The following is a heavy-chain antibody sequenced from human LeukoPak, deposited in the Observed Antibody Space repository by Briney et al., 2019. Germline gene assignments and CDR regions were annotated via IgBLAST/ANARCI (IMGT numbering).Heavy chain of an antibody. CDR3: ARKNYGDRHPYDY. V-gene: IGHV1-3*01. D-gene: IGHD2-21*02. J-gene: IGHJ4*02. Sequence: ASVKVSCKASGYNFITYAMHWVRQAPGQGLEWMGYINVGNGDTKYSQKFQARVTFTRDTSASIAYMELSSLTSEDTAIYYCARKNYGDRHPYDYWGQGTLVTVSS. CDR2: INVGNGDT. CDR1: GYNFITYA.